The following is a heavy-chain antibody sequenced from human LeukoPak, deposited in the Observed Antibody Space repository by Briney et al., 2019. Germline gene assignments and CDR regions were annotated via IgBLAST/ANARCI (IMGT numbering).Heavy chain of an antibody. CDR2: ISYDGSNK. V-gene: IGHV3-30*01. CDR3: ARDAAYCSSTSCSSMDV. Sequence: GGSLRLSCAASGFTFSSYAMHWVRQAPGKGLEWVAVISYDGSNKYYADSVKGRFTISRDNSKNTLYLQMNSLRAEDTAVYYCARDAAYCSSTSCSSMDVWGKGTTVTVSS. J-gene: IGHJ6*03. D-gene: IGHD2-2*01. CDR1: GFTFSSYA.